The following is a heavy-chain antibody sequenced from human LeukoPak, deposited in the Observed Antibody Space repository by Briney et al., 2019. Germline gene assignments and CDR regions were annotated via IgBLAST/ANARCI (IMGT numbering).Heavy chain of an antibody. CDR2: IYSGGST. CDR1: GFTVNNNY. CDR3: ARGASLYSSGWYYPY. D-gene: IGHD6-19*01. J-gene: IGHJ4*02. V-gene: IGHV3-66*02. Sequence: GGSLRLSCAVSGFTVNNNYMSWVRQAPGKGLEWVSVIYSGGSTYYADSVKGRFTISRDNSKSTLYLQINSLKAEDTAVYYCARGASLYSSGWYYPYWGQGTLVTVSS.